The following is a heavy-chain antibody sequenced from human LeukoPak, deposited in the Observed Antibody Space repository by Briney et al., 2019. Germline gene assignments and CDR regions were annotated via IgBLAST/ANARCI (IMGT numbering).Heavy chain of an antibody. D-gene: IGHD6-19*01. CDR3: ARTPITYSSGWYLNY. CDR2: INSDGSIT. J-gene: IGHJ4*02. Sequence: GSLRLSCAASGFTFTTYWMHWVRQAPGKGLVWVSHINSDGSITSYADSVKGRFTISRDNAKNTLYLQMNSLRAEDTAVYYCARTPITYSSGWYLNYWGQGTLVTVSS. V-gene: IGHV3-74*01. CDR1: GFTFTTYW.